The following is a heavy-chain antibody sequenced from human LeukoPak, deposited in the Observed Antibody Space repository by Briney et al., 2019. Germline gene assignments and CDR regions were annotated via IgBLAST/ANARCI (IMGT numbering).Heavy chain of an antibody. CDR3: ARDQGALEAAARIVWQRDFDY. Sequence: GGSLRLSCAASGFTFSSYSMNWVRQAPGKGLEWVSSISSSSSYIYYADSVKGRFTISRDNAKNSLYLQMNSLRAEDTAVYYCARDQGALEAAARIVWQRDFDYWGQGTLVTVSS. J-gene: IGHJ4*02. CDR1: GFTFSSYS. CDR2: ISSSSSYI. V-gene: IGHV3-21*01. D-gene: IGHD6-13*01.